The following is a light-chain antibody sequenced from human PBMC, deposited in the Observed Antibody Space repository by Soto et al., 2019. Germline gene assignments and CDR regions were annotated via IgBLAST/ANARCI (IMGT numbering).Light chain of an antibody. CDR2: KAS. Sequence: DIQMTQSPSTLSASVGDRVTITCRASQSISSWLAWYQQKPGKAPKVLIYKASSLESGVPSRFSGSGSGTEFTLTISSLQPDDFATYYCQQYDNLPFTFGPGTKVDIK. CDR1: QSISSW. CDR3: QQYDNLPFT. J-gene: IGKJ3*01. V-gene: IGKV1-5*03.